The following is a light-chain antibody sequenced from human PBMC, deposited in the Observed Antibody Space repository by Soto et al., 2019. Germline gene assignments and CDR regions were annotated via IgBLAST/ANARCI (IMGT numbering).Light chain of an antibody. CDR2: GVT. J-gene: IGLJ2*01. CDR3: SSYAGRNTLI. CDR1: SSDVGVYND. Sequence: QSALTQPPSAFGSPGQSVTISCTGTSSDVGVYNDVSWYQHHPGKAPKLVIYGVTKRPSGVPDRFSGSKSGNTAYLTVSGLQADDEAEYYCSSYAGRNTLIFGGGTKLTVL. V-gene: IGLV2-8*01.